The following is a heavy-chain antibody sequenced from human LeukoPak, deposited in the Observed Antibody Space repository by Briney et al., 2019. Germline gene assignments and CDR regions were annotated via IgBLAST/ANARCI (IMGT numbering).Heavy chain of an antibody. D-gene: IGHD3-22*01. CDR2: ISYDGSNK. Sequence: GGTLRLSCAASGFTFSSYGMHWVRQAPGKGLEWVAIISYDGSNKYYADSVKGRFTISRDNSKNTLHLQMNSLRAEDTAVYYCAKDSGDSSGYSTGTGYFQHWGQGTLVTVSS. CDR3: AKDSGDSSGYSTGTGYFQH. V-gene: IGHV3-30*18. CDR1: GFTFSSYG. J-gene: IGHJ1*01.